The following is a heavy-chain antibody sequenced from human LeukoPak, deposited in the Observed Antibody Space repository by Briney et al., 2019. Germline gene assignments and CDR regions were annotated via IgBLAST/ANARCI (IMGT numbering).Heavy chain of an antibody. D-gene: IGHD3-22*01. CDR1: GGTFSSYA. CDR2: IIPIFGTA. J-gene: IGHJ4*02. CDR3: QIVVVITQPDY. Sequence: SVKVSCKASGGTFSSYAISWVRQAPGQGLEWMGGIIPIFGTANYAQKFQGRVTITADESTSTAYMELSSLRSEDTAVYYCQIVVVITQPDYWGQGTPVTVSS. V-gene: IGHV1-69*13.